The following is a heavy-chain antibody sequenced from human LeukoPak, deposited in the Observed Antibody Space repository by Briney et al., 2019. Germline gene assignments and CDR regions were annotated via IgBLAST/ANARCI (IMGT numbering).Heavy chain of an antibody. D-gene: IGHD6-13*01. CDR2: IYYSGST. CDR3: AGHEAIAAAVIDY. Sequence: SETLSLTCTVSGGSISSYYWSWIRQPPGKGLEWIGYIYYSGSTNYNPSLKSRVTISVDTSKNQFSLKPSSVTAADTAVYYCAGHEAIAAAVIDYWGQGTLVTVSS. CDR1: GGSISSYY. J-gene: IGHJ4*02. V-gene: IGHV4-59*08.